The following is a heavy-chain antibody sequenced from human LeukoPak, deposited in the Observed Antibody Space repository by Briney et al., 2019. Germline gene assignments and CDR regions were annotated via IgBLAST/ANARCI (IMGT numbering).Heavy chain of an antibody. CDR1: GFTFSKYW. J-gene: IGHJ5*02. V-gene: IGHV3-74*01. CDR2: INTDGTVT. CDR3: ATKQWLAAPPGS. D-gene: IGHD6-19*01. Sequence: PGGSLRLSCAASGFTFSKYWMLWVRQAPGKGLESVSRINTDGTVTTYADSVKGRFTVSRDNADNTMFLQMNSVRDEDTAVYYCATKQWLAAPPGSWGQGTPVTVSS.